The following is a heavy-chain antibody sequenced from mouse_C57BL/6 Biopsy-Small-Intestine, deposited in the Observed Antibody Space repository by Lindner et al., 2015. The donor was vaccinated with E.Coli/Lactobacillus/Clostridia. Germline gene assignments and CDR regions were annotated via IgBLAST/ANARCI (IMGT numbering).Heavy chain of an antibody. CDR1: GFTFSDSA. CDR3: TRDLGYAAYFDV. Sequence: VQLQESGEGLVKPGGSLKLSCAASGFTFSDSAMSWVRQTPEKRLEWVAYISSGADYIYYTDTVKGRFTISRDNTRDTLYLQMSSLKSEDTAIYYCTRDLGYAAYFDVWGPGTTVTVSS. J-gene: IGHJ1*01. V-gene: IGHV5-9-1*02. D-gene: IGHD2-14*01. CDR2: ISSGADYI.